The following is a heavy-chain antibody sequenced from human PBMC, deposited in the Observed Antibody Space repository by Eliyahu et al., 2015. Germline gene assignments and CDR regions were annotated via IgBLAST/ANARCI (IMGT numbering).Heavy chain of an antibody. CDR1: GFTFSNYA. Sequence: EVQLLESGGGLVQPGGSLRLSCAASGFTFSNYAMSWVRQAPGKGLEWVSAISGSGGSTYYADSVKGRFTISRDNSKNTLYLQMNSLRAEDTAVYYCAKCSDIVVVPAAMTYNWFDPWGQGTLVTVSS. J-gene: IGHJ5*02. CDR2: ISGSGGST. CDR3: AKCSDIVVVPAAMTYNWFDP. V-gene: IGHV3-23*01. D-gene: IGHD2-2*01.